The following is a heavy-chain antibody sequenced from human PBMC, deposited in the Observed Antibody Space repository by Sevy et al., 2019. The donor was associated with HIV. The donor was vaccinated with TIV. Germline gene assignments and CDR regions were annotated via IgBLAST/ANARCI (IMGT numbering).Heavy chain of an antibody. CDR2: ISSSGSTI. D-gene: IGHD4-17*01. V-gene: IGHV3-48*03. CDR3: VRAPTTVTTGDY. CDR1: GFTFSSYE. Sequence: GGSLRLSCAASGFTFSSYEMNWVRQAPGKGLEWVSYISSSGSTIYYADSVKGRFTISRDNAKNSLYLQMNSLRAEDTAVYYCVRAPTTVTTGDYWGQGTLVTVSS. J-gene: IGHJ4*02.